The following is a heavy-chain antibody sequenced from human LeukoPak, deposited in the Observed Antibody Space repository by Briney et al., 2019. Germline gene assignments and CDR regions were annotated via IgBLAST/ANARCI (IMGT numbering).Heavy chain of an antibody. Sequence: SETLSLTCTVSGGSVSSGSYYWSWIRQPPGTGLEWIGYIYYSGSTNYNPSLKSRVTISVDTSKNQFSLKLSSVTAADTAVYYCARDLITFGGVIDRGQGTLVTVSS. V-gene: IGHV4-61*01. J-gene: IGHJ4*02. D-gene: IGHD3-16*02. CDR3: ARDLITFGGVID. CDR2: IYYSGST. CDR1: GGSVSSGSYY.